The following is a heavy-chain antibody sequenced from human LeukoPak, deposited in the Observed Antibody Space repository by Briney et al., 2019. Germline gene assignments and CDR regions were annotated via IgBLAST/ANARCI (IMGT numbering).Heavy chain of an antibody. J-gene: IGHJ4*02. Sequence: GASVKVSCKASGYIFTSYGISWVRQAPGQGLEWMGWISIYNGKTSYAQKFRGRVTMTTDTSTSTAFMELRSLRSDDTAVYYCAKVISVATGKYYFDYWGQGTLVTVSS. CDR1: GYIFTSYG. V-gene: IGHV1-18*01. CDR2: ISIYNGKT. CDR3: AKVISVATGKYYFDY. D-gene: IGHD5-12*01.